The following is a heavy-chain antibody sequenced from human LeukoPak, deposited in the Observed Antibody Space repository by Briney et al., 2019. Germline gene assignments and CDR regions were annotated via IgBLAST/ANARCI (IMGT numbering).Heavy chain of an antibody. D-gene: IGHD6-19*01. V-gene: IGHV3-21*01. Sequence: GGSLRLSCAASGFTFSSYSMNWVRQAPGKGLEWVSSISSSSSYICYADSVKGRFTISRDNAKNSLYLQMNSLRAEDTAVYYCARERRAVAGYYYYYGLDVWGQGTTVTVSS. J-gene: IGHJ6*02. CDR2: ISSSSSYI. CDR1: GFTFSSYS. CDR3: ARERRAVAGYYYYYGLDV.